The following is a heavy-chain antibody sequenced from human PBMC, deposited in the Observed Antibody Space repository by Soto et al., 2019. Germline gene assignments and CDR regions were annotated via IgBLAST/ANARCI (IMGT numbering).Heavy chain of an antibody. CDR1: GFTFSSYW. V-gene: IGHV3-7*04. Sequence: GGSLRLSCAASGFTFSSYWMSWVRQAPGKGLEWVANIKQDGSEKWYVDSVKGRFTISRDNAKNSLYLQMNSLRAKDTAVYYCARGDYYDSSGPFSDAFDIWGQGTMVT. CDR2: IKQDGSEK. CDR3: ARGDYYDSSGPFSDAFDI. D-gene: IGHD3-22*01. J-gene: IGHJ3*02.